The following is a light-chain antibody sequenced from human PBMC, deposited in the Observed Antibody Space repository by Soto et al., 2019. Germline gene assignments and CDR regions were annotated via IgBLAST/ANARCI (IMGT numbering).Light chain of an antibody. V-gene: IGKV3-11*01. Sequence: DTVLTQSAGTLSLYPGERATLSCRASQSVGTYLAWYQQKPGQAPRLLIYDASNRATGIAPRFSGSGSGTDFTLTFSGLEPEDSAVYYCQQFDDSVTFGQGTKVDI. CDR3: QQFDDSVT. CDR1: QSVGTY. CDR2: DAS. J-gene: IGKJ1*01.